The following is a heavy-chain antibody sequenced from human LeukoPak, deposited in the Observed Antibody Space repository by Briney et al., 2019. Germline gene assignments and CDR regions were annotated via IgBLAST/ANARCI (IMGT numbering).Heavy chain of an antibody. D-gene: IGHD3-10*01. CDR2: IYHSGST. V-gene: IGHV4-38-2*02. CDR1: GYSISSGYY. CDR3: ARDPGYYGSGTRGAFDI. Sequence: SETLSLTCTVSGYSISSGYYWGWIRQPPGKGLEWIGSIYHSGSTYYNPSLKSRVTMSVDTSKNQFSLKLSFVTAADTAVYYCARDPGYYGSGTRGAFDIWGQGTMVTVSS. J-gene: IGHJ3*02.